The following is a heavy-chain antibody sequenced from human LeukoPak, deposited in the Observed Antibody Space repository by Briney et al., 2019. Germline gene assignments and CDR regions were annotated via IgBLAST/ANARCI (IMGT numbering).Heavy chain of an antibody. D-gene: IGHD2-8*02. CDR2: ISYDGSNK. V-gene: IGHV3-30*03. CDR3: ARDYSPGTAAGY. J-gene: IGHJ4*02. Sequence: PGRSLRLSCAASGFTFSSYGMHWVRQAPGKGLEWVAVISYDGSNKYYADSVKGRFTISRDNSKNTLYLQMNSLRAEDTAVYYCARDYSPGTAAGYWGQGTLVTVSS. CDR1: GFTFSSYG.